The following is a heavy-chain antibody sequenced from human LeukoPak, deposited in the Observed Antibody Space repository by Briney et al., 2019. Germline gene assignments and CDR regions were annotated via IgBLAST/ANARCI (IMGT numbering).Heavy chain of an antibody. V-gene: IGHV3-23*01. CDR2: ISANGGSS. Sequence: GRSLRLSCAASGFNFRNYDMSWVRQAPGKGLEWVSGISANGGSSEYADSVKGRFSISRDNSKNTLYLQMNSLRVEDTAVYYCPGLGGWGSEPLVGLDIRGQGTTVTVAS. CDR1: GFNFRNYD. J-gene: IGHJ3*02. D-gene: IGHD2-15*01. CDR3: PGLGGWGSEPLVGLDI.